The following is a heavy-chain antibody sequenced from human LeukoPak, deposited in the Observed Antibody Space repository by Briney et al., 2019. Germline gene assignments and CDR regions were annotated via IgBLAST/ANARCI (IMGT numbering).Heavy chain of an antibody. CDR2: ISYDGSNK. CDR1: GFIFSSYS. J-gene: IGHJ4*02. Sequence: PGGSLRLSCAASGFIFSSYSMQWVRQAPGKGLEWVAIISYDGSNKFYGDSVKGRFTISRDNPKNAVYLQMNSLGAQDTAVYYCAKGGTTVTRYVDYWGQGTLVTVSS. V-gene: IGHV3-30*18. CDR3: AKGGTTVTRYVDY. D-gene: IGHD4-17*01.